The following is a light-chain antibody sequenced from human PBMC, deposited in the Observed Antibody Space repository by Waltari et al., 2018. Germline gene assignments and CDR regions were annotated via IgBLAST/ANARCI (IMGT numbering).Light chain of an antibody. CDR3: QHYVRLPVT. J-gene: IGKJ1*01. Sequence: EIVLTQSPGTLSLFPGERATLSCRASQGVSRSLAWYQQKPGQAPRLLIYGASSRATGVPDRFSGSGSGTDFSLTISRLEPEDFAVYYCQHYVRLPVTFGQGTKVEIK. CDR1: QGVSRS. V-gene: IGKV3-20*01. CDR2: GAS.